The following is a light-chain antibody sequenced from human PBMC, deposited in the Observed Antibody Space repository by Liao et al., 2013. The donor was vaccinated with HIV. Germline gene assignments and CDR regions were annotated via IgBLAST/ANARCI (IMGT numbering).Light chain of an antibody. J-gene: IGLJ1*01. CDR3: QVWDTNNDHPYV. CDR2: QDN. V-gene: IGLV3-1*01. Sequence: SYELTQTPSVSVSPGQTARIACSGDKLGNKYACWYQVKPGQSPVLVIYQDNKRPSGIPERFSGSNSGNTATLTISRVEAGDEADYYCQVWDTNNDHPYVFGSGTKVTVL. CDR1: KLGNKY.